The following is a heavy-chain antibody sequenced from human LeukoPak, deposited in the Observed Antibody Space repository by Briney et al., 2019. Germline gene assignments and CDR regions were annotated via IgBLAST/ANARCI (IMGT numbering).Heavy chain of an antibody. Sequence: GESLRLSCAASGFTFRSYGMHWVRQAPGKGLEWVAFIRYDGTKKNYADSVKGRFTISRDNSKNTVYLEVSSPRAEDTAVYYCAKDPGGEVLPDYWGQGTLVTVSS. V-gene: IGHV3-30*02. CDR2: IRYDGTKK. J-gene: IGHJ4*02. CDR3: AKDPGGEVLPDY. D-gene: IGHD1-26*01. CDR1: GFTFRSYG.